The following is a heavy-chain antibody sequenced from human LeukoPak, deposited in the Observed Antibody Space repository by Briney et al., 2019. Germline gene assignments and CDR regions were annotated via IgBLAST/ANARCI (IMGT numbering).Heavy chain of an antibody. J-gene: IGHJ6*03. D-gene: IGHD3-22*01. CDR3: ASTPLHGYYDSSGYYYYYYYMDV. CDR2: INHSGST. Sequence: SETLSLTCAVYGGSFSGYYWSWIRQPPGKGLEWIGEINHSGSTNYNPSLKSRVTISVDTSKNQFSLKLSSVTAADTAVYYCASTPLHGYYDSSGYYYYYYYMDVWGKGTTVTISS. V-gene: IGHV4-34*01. CDR1: GGSFSGYY.